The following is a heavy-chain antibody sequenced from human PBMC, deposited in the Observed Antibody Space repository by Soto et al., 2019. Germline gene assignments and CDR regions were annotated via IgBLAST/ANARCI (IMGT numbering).Heavy chain of an antibody. D-gene: IGHD2-2*01. CDR3: ARESMVVVPAAGYYYRDV. V-gene: IGHV1-3*01. J-gene: IGHJ6*03. Sequence: ASVKVSCKASGYTFTSYAMHWVRQAPGQRLEWMGWINAGNGNTKYSQKFQGRVTITRDTSASTAYMELSSLRSEDTAVYYCARESMVVVPAAGYYYRDVWDKGTTVTFSS. CDR1: GYTFTSYA. CDR2: INAGNGNT.